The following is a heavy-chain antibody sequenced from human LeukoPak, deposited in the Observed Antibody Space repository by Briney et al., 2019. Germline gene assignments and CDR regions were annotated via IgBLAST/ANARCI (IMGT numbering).Heavy chain of an antibody. CDR1: GFIFSSYW. J-gene: IGHJ4*02. D-gene: IGHD3/OR15-3a*01. V-gene: IGHV3-7*01. Sequence: PGGSLRLSCTASGFIFSSYWMTWVRQAPGKGLEWVANIRQDGSEKNFVDSVKGRFTISRDNSKNSLYLQMNTLTAEDTAVYYCASDPYLANFWTGYPHYWGQGTLVTVSS. CDR2: IRQDGSEK. CDR3: ASDPYLANFWTGYPHY.